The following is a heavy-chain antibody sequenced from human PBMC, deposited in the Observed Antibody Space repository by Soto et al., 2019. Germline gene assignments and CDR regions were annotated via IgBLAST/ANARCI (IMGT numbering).Heavy chain of an antibody. CDR1: GYSINSDNYY. V-gene: IGHV4-39*01. Sequence: QLQLQESGPGLVKPSETLSLTCSVSGYSINSDNYYWGWIRQPPGKGLEWIGSIYYRGNTYYNPSLKTRVTISLDKSKSQFSLKLNSVTAADSAVYFCARLEGLATISYYFDYWGQGTLVTVSS. J-gene: IGHJ4*02. CDR2: IYYRGNT. CDR3: ARLEGLATISYYFDY. D-gene: IGHD3-9*01.